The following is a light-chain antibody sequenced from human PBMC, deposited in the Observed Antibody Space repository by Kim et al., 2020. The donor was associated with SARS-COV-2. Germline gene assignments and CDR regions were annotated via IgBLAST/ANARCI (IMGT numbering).Light chain of an antibody. CDR2: EDD. CDR1: GGSIASNY. CDR3: QSYDSNNQGV. Sequence: TVTSAGAGSGGSIASNYVQWYQQRPGSAPTTVIYEDDQRPSGVPDRFSGSIDSSSNSASLTISGLKTEDEADYYCQSYDSNNQGVFGGGTQLTVL. V-gene: IGLV6-57*02. J-gene: IGLJ2*01.